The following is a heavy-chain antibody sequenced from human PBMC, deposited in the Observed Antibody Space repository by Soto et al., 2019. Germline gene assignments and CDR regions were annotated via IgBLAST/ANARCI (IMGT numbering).Heavy chain of an antibody. D-gene: IGHD3-3*01. V-gene: IGHV3-30-3*01. J-gene: IGHJ4*02. CDR3: ARVLRRSPFDFWSGTIIDY. CDR2: ISYDGSNK. CDR1: GFTFSSYA. Sequence: GGSLRLSCAASGFTFSSYAMHWVRQAPGKGLEWVAVISYDGSNKYYADSVKGRFTISRDNSKNTLYLQMNSLRAEDTAVYYCARVLRRSPFDFWSGTIIDYWGQGTLVTVSS.